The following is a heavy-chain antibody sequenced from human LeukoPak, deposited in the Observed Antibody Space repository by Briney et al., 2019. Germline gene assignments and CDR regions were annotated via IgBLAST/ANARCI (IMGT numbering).Heavy chain of an antibody. V-gene: IGHV3-49*04. Sequence: GGSLRLSCTASGFTFGDYAMSWVRQAPGKGLEWVGFIRSKAYGGTTEYAASVKGRFTISRDDSKSIAYLQMNSLKTEDTAVYYCTTEEPYYYDSSGYLIFDPWGQGTLVTVSS. CDR3: TTEEPYYYDSSGYLIFDP. CDR2: IRSKAYGGTT. CDR1: GFTFGDYA. J-gene: IGHJ5*02. D-gene: IGHD3-22*01.